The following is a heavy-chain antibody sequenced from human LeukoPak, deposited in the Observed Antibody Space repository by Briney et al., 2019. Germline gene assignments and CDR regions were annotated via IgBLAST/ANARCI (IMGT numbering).Heavy chain of an antibody. CDR2: IYYSGST. Sequence: PSETLSLTCTISGGSISSSSYYWGWIRQPPGKGLEWIGSIYYSGSTYYNPSLKSQVTISVDTSKNQFSLKLSSVTAADTAVYYCARLSLYNTQDYWGQGTLVTVSS. CDR3: ARLSLYNTQDY. D-gene: IGHD5-24*01. CDR1: GGSISSSSYY. V-gene: IGHV4-39*01. J-gene: IGHJ4*02.